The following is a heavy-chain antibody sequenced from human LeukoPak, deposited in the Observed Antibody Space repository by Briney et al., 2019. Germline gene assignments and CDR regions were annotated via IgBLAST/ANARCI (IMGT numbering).Heavy chain of an antibody. V-gene: IGHV4-34*01. Sequence: SETLSLTCAVYGGSFSGYYWSWIRQPPGKGLEWIGEINHSGSTNYNPSLKSRVTISVDTSKNQFSLKLSSVTAADTAVYYCARVDFVLRYFDWPNAFDIWGQGTMVTVSS. CDR1: GGSFSGYY. CDR2: INHSGST. CDR3: ARVDFVLRYFDWPNAFDI. J-gene: IGHJ3*02. D-gene: IGHD3-9*01.